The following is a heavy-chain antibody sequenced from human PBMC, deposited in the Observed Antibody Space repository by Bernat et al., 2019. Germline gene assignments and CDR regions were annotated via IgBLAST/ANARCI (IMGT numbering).Heavy chain of an antibody. J-gene: IGHJ4*02. Sequence: QAQLVQSGAEVKEPGSSVKVSCKASGGTFSTYTISWVRQAPGQGLEWMGGIIPIFGTANYEQKLQGRVTITADESTSTAYMALSSLGSEETAMYYYGKGWTDCGSPSCPYDYWGQGALVTVSS. CDR1: GGTFSTYT. V-gene: IGHV1-69*01. CDR2: IIPIFGTA. D-gene: IGHD2-15*01. CDR3: GKGWTDCGSPSCPYDY.